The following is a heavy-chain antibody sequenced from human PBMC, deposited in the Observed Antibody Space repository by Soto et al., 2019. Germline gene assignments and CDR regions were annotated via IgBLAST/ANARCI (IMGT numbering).Heavy chain of an antibody. Sequence: QVQLVESGGGVVQPGRSLRLSCAASGFTFSSYGMHWVRQAPGKGLEWVAVISYDGSNKYYADSVKGRFTISRDNSKNTLYLQMNSLRAEDTAVYYCAKDLQYSSSALHYWGQGTLVTVSS. J-gene: IGHJ4*02. D-gene: IGHD6-6*01. CDR2: ISYDGSNK. V-gene: IGHV3-30*18. CDR3: AKDLQYSSSALHY. CDR1: GFTFSSYG.